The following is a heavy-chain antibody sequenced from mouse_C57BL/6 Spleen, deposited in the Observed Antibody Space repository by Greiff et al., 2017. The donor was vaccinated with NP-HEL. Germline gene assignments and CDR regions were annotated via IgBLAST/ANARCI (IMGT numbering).Heavy chain of an antibody. CDR2: IYPGSGST. CDR3: ARKGLRRDY. J-gene: IGHJ2*01. V-gene: IGHV1-55*01. CDR1: GYTFTSYW. D-gene: IGHD3-1*01. Sequence: VQLQQSGAELVKPGASVKMSCKASGYTFTSYWTTWVKQRPGQGLEWIGDIYPGSGSTNYNEKFKSKATLTVDTSSSTAYMQLSSLTSEDSAVYYCARKGLRRDYWGQGTTLTVSS.